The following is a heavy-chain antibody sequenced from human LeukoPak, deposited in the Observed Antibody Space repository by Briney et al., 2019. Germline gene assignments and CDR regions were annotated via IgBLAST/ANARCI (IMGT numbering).Heavy chain of an antibody. Sequence: ASVKVSCKVSGYTLTELSMHWVRQAPGKGLEWMGGFDPEDGETIYAQKFQGRVTMTEDTSTDTAYMELSSLRSEDTAVYYCATGRLYSSSWYVGFGWFDPWGQGTLVTVSS. CDR1: GYTLTELS. V-gene: IGHV1-24*01. CDR3: ATGRLYSSSWYVGFGWFDP. CDR2: FDPEDGET. D-gene: IGHD6-13*01. J-gene: IGHJ5*02.